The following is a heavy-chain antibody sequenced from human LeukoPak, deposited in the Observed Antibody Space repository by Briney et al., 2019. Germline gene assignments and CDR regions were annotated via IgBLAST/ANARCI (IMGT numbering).Heavy chain of an antibody. CDR2: IDRDGSNT. D-gene: IGHD3-22*01. Sequence: GGSLRLSCAASGFIFSTYWMHWVRQAPGKGLVWVSRIDRDGSNTIYADSVKGRFTVSRDNAKSTLYLQMNSPRAEDTALYYCARGWHYDSSGYPLFDYWGQGTLVTVSS. V-gene: IGHV3-74*01. J-gene: IGHJ4*02. CDR3: ARGWHYDSSGYPLFDY. CDR1: GFIFSTYW.